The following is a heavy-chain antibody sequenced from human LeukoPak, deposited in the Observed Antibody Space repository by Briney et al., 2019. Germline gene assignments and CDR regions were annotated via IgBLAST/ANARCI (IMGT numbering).Heavy chain of an antibody. Sequence: GGSLRLSCAASGFTFSSYGMHWVRQAPGKGLEWVAVIWYDGSNKYYADSVKGRFTISRDNAKNTVYLQMNSLRAEDTAVYYCARDRGHVYFFDYWGQGALVTVSS. CDR3: ARDRGHVYFFDY. D-gene: IGHD5/OR15-5a*01. CDR1: GFTFSSYG. CDR2: IWYDGSNK. J-gene: IGHJ4*02. V-gene: IGHV3-33*01.